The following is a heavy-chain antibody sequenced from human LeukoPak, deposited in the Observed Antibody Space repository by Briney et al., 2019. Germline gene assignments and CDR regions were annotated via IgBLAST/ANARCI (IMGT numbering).Heavy chain of an antibody. V-gene: IGHV4-34*01. CDR3: ARDNY. Sequence: SETLSLTCAVYGGSFSGYYWSWIRQPPGKGLEWIGEINHSGSTNYNPSLRSRVTISVDTSKNQFSLKLSSVTAADTAVYYCARDNYWGQGTLVTVSS. CDR1: GGSFSGYY. J-gene: IGHJ4*02. CDR2: INHSGST.